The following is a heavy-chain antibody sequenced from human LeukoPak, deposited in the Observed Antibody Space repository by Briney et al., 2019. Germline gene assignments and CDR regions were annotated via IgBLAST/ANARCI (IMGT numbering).Heavy chain of an antibody. D-gene: IGHD6-13*01. Sequence: PGGSLRLSCAASGFTFSSYAMHWVRQVPGKGLEYVSAISSNGGSTYYANSVKGRFTISRDNSKNTLYLQMGSLRAEDMAVYYCAGRGIADAFDIWGQGTMVTVSS. CDR3: AGRGIADAFDI. J-gene: IGHJ3*02. V-gene: IGHV3-64*01. CDR1: GFTFSSYA. CDR2: ISSNGGST.